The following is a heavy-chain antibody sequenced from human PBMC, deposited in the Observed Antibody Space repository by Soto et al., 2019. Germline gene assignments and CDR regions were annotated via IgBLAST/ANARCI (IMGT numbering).Heavy chain of an antibody. J-gene: IGHJ6*02. CDR3: ARIHSSWSSDMDV. CDR2: TYYRSKWYY. D-gene: IGHD6-19*01. CDR1: GDSDSSTSAA. Sequence: SQTLSLTCAISGDSDSSTSAAWNWIRQSPSRGLEWLGRTYYRSKWYYGYAVSVKSRITINPDTSNNQFSLQLNSVTPEDTAVYYCARIHSSWSSDMDVWCQGTRVTVSS. V-gene: IGHV6-1*01.